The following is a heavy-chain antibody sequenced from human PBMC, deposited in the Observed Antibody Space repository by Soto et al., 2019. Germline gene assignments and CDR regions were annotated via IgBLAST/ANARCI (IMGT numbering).Heavy chain of an antibody. D-gene: IGHD2-2*01. CDR1: GGTFSSYT. CDR2: IIPILGIA. J-gene: IGHJ5*02. V-gene: IGHV1-69*08. Sequence: QVQLVQSGAEVKKHGSSVKVSCKASGGTFSSYTISWVRQAPGQGLEWMGRIIPILGIANYAQKFQGRVTITADKSTSTAYMGLSSLRSEDTAVYYCARDCSSTSCYAYPWGQGTLVTVSS. CDR3: ARDCSSTSCYAYP.